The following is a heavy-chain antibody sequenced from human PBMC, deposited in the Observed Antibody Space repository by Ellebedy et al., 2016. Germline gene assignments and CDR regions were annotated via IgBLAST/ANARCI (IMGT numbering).Heavy chain of an antibody. V-gene: IGHV4-59*08. CDR1: GGSISSYY. CDR2: IYYSGST. J-gene: IGHJ4*02. Sequence: GSLRLXXTVSGGSISSYYWSWIRQPPGKGLEWIGYIYYSGSTNYNPSLKSRVTISVDTSKNQFSLKLSSVTAADTAVYYCARLLMTGFGDLGGYYFDYWGQGTLVTVSS. D-gene: IGHD3-10*01. CDR3: ARLLMTGFGDLGGYYFDY.